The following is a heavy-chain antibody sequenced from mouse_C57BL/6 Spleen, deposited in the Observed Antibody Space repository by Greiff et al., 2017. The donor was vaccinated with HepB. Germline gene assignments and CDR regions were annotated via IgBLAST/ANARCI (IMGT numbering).Heavy chain of an antibody. CDR2: INPNNGGT. Sequence: EVQLQQSGPELVKPGASVKIPCKASGYTFTDYNMDWVKQSHGKSLEWIGDINPNNGGTIYNQKFKGKATLTVDKSSSTAYMELRSLTSEDTAVYYCARGPYYDYHYYAMDYWGQGTSVTVSS. D-gene: IGHD2-4*01. CDR1: GYTFTDYN. J-gene: IGHJ4*01. CDR3: ARGPYYDYHYYAMDY. V-gene: IGHV1-18*01.